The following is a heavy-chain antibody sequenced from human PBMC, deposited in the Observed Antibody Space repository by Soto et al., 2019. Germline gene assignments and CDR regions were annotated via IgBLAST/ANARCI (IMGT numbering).Heavy chain of an antibody. CDR3: ARDRDDYGSGNYYNRLDF. CDR2: IIPIVGTP. Sequence: QVQVIQSGAGVKKPGSSVKVYCQVSGGSFSTYAISWVRQAPGQGLEWVGGIIPIVGTPNYAQNFQGRVTITADESTSTAYRELSGLRAEDTAVYYCARDRDDYGSGNYYNRLDFWGHGTLVTVSS. J-gene: IGHJ4*01. D-gene: IGHD3-10*01. CDR1: GGSFSTYA. V-gene: IGHV1-69*01.